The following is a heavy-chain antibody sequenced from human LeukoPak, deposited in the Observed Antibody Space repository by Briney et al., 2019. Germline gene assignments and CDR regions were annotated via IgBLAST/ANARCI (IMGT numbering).Heavy chain of an antibody. J-gene: IGHJ2*01. CDR1: GFTFSDYY. Sequence: GGSLRLSCAASGFTFSDYYMSWIRQAPGKGLEWVSYISGSDNTMYYADSVKGRFTISRDNTKSSLFLQMDSLRAEDTAVYYCASTIVTTVYPPGWYFDLWGRGTQVTVSS. V-gene: IGHV3-11*04. CDR3: ASTIVTTVYPPGWYFDL. CDR2: ISGSDNTM. D-gene: IGHD4-17*01.